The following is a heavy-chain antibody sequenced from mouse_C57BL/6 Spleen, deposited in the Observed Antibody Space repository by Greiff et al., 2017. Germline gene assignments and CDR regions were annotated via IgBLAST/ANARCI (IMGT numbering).Heavy chain of an antibody. J-gene: IGHJ2*01. CDR3: TTFWDGDY. CDR2: IDPENGDT. CDR1: GFNINADY. D-gene: IGHD4-1*01. V-gene: IGHV14-4*01. Sequence: VQLQQSGAELVRPGASVKLSCTASGFNINADYMHWVKQRPEQGLEWIGWIDPENGDTEYASKFQGKATITADTSSNTAYLQLSSLTSEDTAVYYCTTFWDGDYWGQGTTLTVSS.